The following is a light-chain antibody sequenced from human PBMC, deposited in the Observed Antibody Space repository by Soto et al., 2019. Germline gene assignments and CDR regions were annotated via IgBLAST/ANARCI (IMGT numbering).Light chain of an antibody. J-gene: IGKJ1*01. CDR1: QSVGSN. CDR2: GAS. CDR3: QRYNNWPPKWT. Sequence: EIVMTQSPATLSVSPGQRATLSCRAIQSVGSNVAWYQQKPGQAPRVLIYGASTRATGIPARFSGSGSGTEFTLTISSLQSEDFAVYYCQRYNNWPPKWTFGQGTKVDIK. V-gene: IGKV3-15*01.